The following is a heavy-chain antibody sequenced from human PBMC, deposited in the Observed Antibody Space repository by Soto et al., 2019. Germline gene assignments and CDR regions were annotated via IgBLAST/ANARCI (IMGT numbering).Heavy chain of an antibody. Sequence: QVQLVQSGAEVKKPGASVKVSCKASGYTFTSYGISWVRQAPGQGLEWMGWISAYNGNTNYAQKLQGRVTMTTDTSTSIADMELRSLRSDDTAVYYCAGGYCISTSCYGSDYYYYYGMDVWGQGTTVTVSS. D-gene: IGHD2-2*01. CDR2: ISAYNGNT. CDR1: GYTFTSYG. CDR3: AGGYCISTSCYGSDYYYYYGMDV. J-gene: IGHJ6*02. V-gene: IGHV1-18*01.